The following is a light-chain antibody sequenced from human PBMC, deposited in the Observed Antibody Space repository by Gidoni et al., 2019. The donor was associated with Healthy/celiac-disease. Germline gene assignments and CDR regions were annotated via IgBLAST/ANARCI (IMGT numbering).Light chain of an antibody. Sequence: DIVMNQTPFSSPVTLGQPASIPCRSSQSLLHSDGNTYLRWLQQQTGQPPRLLMYKNSTRFSGVPDRWSGSGAGTDFTLKISRVEAEDVGVYYCMQATQFPWTFGQGTKVEIK. CDR2: KNS. CDR3: MQATQFPWT. CDR1: QSLLHSDGNTY. V-gene: IGKV2-24*01. J-gene: IGKJ1*01.